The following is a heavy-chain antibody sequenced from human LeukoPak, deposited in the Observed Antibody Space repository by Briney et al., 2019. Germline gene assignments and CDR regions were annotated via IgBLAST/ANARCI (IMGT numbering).Heavy chain of an antibody. V-gene: IGHV3-23*01. Sequence: GGSLRLSCAASGFTFSSYAMSWVRQAPGKGLEWVSAISGSGGSTYYADSVEGRFTISRDNSKNTLYLQMNSLRAEDTAVYYCAKGDQYYYDSSGYWGQGTLVTVSS. CDR3: AKGDQYYYDSSGY. J-gene: IGHJ4*02. CDR1: GFTFSSYA. CDR2: ISGSGGST. D-gene: IGHD3-22*01.